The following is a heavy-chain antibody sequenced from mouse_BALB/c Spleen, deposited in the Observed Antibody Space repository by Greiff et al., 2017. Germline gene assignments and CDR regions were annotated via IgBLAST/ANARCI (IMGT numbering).Heavy chain of an antibody. V-gene: IGHV1S137*01. CDR3: AREVTTVVATDYYAMDY. CDR2: ISTYYGDA. CDR1: GYTFTDYA. D-gene: IGHD1-1*01. J-gene: IGHJ4*01. Sequence: VQLQQSGAELVRPGVSVKISCKGSGYTFTDYAMHWVKQSHAKSLEWIGVISTYYGDASYNQKFKGKATMTVDKSSGTAYMELARLTSEDSAIYYCAREVTTVVATDYYAMDYGGQGTSVTVSS.